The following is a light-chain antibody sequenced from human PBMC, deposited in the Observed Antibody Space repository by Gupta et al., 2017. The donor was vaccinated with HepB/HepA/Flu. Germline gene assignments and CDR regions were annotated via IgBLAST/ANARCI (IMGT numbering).Light chain of an antibody. V-gene: IGKV2-30*01. CDR2: QVS. Sequence: DVVLTQSPVSLPVTLGQPASISCRSSQSLVYSDGNTYLNWFHQRPGQSPRRLIYQVSNRDSGVPDRFSGSGSGTDFALRISRVEAEDVGIYYCMQGTYWPGTFGQGTKLEIK. J-gene: IGKJ2*01. CDR3: MQGTYWPGT. CDR1: QSLVYSDGNTY.